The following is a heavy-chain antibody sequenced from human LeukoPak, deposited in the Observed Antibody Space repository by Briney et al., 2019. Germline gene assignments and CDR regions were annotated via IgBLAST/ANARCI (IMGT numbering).Heavy chain of an antibody. Sequence: ASVKVSCKASGYTFTSYGISWVRQAPGQGLEWMGWISAYNGNTNYAQKLQGRVTMTTDTSTSTAYTELRSLRSDDTAVYYCARDPSYYDSSGYYPNYFDYWGQGTLVTVSS. CDR3: ARDPSYYDSSGYYPNYFDY. CDR2: ISAYNGNT. CDR1: GYTFTSYG. D-gene: IGHD3-22*01. V-gene: IGHV1-18*01. J-gene: IGHJ4*02.